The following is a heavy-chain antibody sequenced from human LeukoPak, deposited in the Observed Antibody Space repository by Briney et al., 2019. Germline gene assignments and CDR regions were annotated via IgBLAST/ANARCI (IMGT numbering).Heavy chain of an antibody. Sequence: SETLSLTCAVYGGSFSGYYWSWIRQPPGKGLEWIEEINHSGSTNYNPSLKSRVTISVDTSKNQFSLKLSSVTAADTAVYYCARGRSQDYWGQGTLVTVSS. CDR1: GGSFSGYY. CDR3: ARGRSQDY. J-gene: IGHJ4*02. V-gene: IGHV4-34*01. CDR2: INHSGST.